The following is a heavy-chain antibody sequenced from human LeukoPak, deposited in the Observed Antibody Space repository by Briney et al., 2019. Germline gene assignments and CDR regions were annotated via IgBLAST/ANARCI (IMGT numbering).Heavy chain of an antibody. J-gene: IGHJ4*02. CDR2: ISYDGRNK. CDR1: GFTFGSYG. V-gene: IGHV3-30*18. Sequence: PGRSLRLSCAASGFTFGSYGMHWVRQAPGKGLEWVAVISYDGRNKYYADSVKGRFTISRDISKNTVYLQMDSLRAEDTAVYYCAKRPKDRKYYFDYWGQGTLVTVSS. CDR3: AKRPKDRKYYFDY.